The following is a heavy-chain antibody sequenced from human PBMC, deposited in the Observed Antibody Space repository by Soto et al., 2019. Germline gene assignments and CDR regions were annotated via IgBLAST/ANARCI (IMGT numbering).Heavy chain of an antibody. D-gene: IGHD3-10*01. CDR3: AKGMGY. CDR1: GFTFSSYG. CDR2: ISYDGSNK. Sequence: QVQLVESGGGVVQPGRSLRLSCAASGFTFSSYGMHWVRQAPGKGLEWVAVISYDGSNKYYADSVKGRFTISRDNSKNTLYLQMNSLRAEDTDVYYCAKGMGYWGPGTLVTVSS. J-gene: IGHJ4*02. V-gene: IGHV3-30*18.